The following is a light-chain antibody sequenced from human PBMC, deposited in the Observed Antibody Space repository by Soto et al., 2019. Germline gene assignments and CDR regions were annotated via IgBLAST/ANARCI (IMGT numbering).Light chain of an antibody. CDR3: QQSYSIPRLT. J-gene: IGKJ3*01. CDR1: QDIGNF. Sequence: ILMTQSPSSLSAFVGDRVTITCRASQDIGNFLAWYQQKPGKVPKLLIYAASTLQSGVPSRFIGSGSGTDFTLTISSLQPEDVATYYCQQSYSIPRLTFGPGTKVDIK. CDR2: AAS. V-gene: IGKV1-27*01.